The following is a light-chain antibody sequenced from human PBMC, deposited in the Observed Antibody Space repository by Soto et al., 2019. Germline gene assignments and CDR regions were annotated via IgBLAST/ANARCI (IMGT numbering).Light chain of an antibody. Sequence: EIVLTHSPGTLSLSPGERATLSCRASQSVSSSYLAWYQQTPGQAPRLLVYDTSYRATGVPDRFSGSGSGTDFTLTISRLVPEDFTVYYGQQRSNWPPWTFGQGTNVDIK. CDR2: DTS. J-gene: IGKJ1*01. CDR3: QQRSNWPPWT. CDR1: QSVSSSY. V-gene: IGKV3D-20*02.